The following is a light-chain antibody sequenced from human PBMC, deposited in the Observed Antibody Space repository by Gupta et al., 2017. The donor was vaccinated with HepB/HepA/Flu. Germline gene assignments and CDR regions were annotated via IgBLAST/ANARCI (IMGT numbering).Light chain of an antibody. Sequence: SSALSQAPAVSVALGQTVRISCQGDSLRSYYASWYQQRPGQAPILVIYGKNNRPSGIPDRFSGSRSGNTASLTITGAQAEDEADYYCDSRDSSGSHVIFGGGTKLTVL. V-gene: IGLV3-19*01. CDR1: SLRSYY. CDR2: GKN. J-gene: IGLJ2*01. CDR3: DSRDSSGSHVI.